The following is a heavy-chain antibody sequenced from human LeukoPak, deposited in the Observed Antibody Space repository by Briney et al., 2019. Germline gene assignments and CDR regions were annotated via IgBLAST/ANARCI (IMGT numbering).Heavy chain of an antibody. Sequence: ASVKVSCKASGYTFSGYYMHCVRQAPGQGLEWMGWIDPNNGGTNYAQKFQGRVTMTRDTSISAAYMELSRLRSDDTAMYYCATEVGGIPYWGQGTLVTVSS. V-gene: IGHV1-2*02. D-gene: IGHD3-16*02. J-gene: IGHJ4*02. CDR3: ATEVGGIPY. CDR2: IDPNNGGT. CDR1: GYTFSGYY.